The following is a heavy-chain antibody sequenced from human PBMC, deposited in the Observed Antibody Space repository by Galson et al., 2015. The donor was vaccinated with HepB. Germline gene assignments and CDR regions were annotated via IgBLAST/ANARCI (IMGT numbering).Heavy chain of an antibody. D-gene: IGHD6-19*01. J-gene: IGHJ4*02. CDR2: IWYDGSNK. CDR3: ARESLSSAWDNLDY. Sequence: SLRLSCAASGFTFSRYGLYWVRQAPGKGLEWVAVIWYDGSNKYYADSVKGQFTISRDNSKNTLYLQMNSLRAEDTAVYYCARESLSSAWDNLDYWGQGTLVTVSS. V-gene: IGHV3-33*07. CDR1: GFTFSRYG.